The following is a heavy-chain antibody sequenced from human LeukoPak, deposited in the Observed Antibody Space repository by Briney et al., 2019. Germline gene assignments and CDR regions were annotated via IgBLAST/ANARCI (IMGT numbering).Heavy chain of an antibody. CDR2: INHSGST. J-gene: IGHJ4*02. CDR1: GGSFSGYY. V-gene: IGHV4-34*01. D-gene: IGHD6-13*01. Sequence: SETLSLTCAVYGGSFSGYYWSWIRQPPGRGLEWIGEINHSGSTNYNPSLKSRVTISVDKSKNQFSLKLSSVTAADTAVYYCASGVGVSSSWYFDYWGQGTLVTVSS. CDR3: ASGVGVSSSWYFDY.